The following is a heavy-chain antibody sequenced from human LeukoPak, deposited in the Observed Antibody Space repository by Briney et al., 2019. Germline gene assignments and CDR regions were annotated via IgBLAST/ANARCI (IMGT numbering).Heavy chain of an antibody. D-gene: IGHD3-22*01. J-gene: IGHJ3*01. Sequence: SENLSFTGTGSGGSISSYYWSWLRQPPGKELEWIVNIFYTGSTKYNPSLKSRVTISVDTSKNQFSLKLSSVTAADTAMYYCARSAHYYYDSASYGVAFDVWGRGTMVTVSS. CDR3: ARSAHYYYDSASYGVAFDV. CDR2: IFYTGST. V-gene: IGHV4-59*01. CDR1: GGSISSYY.